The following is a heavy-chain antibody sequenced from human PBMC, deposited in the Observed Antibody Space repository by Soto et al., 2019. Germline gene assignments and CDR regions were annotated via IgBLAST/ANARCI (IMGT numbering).Heavy chain of an antibody. CDR3: AKDYASTWYWYFDP. CDR2: ISGSGDKH. V-gene: IGHV3-23*01. Sequence: GGSLRLSCAASGFSFSNFAMSWVRQAPGTGLEWVSSISGSGDKHYYLDSVKGRFTISRDNSKNTLYLHMNSLGAEDTAVYFCAKDYASTWYWYFDPWGQGTLVTVS. CDR1: GFSFSNFA. D-gene: IGHD6-13*01. J-gene: IGHJ5*02.